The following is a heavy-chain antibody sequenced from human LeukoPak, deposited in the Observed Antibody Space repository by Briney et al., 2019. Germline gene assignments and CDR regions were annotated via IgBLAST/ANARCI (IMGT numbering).Heavy chain of an antibody. J-gene: IGHJ3*02. D-gene: IGHD3-9*01. CDR1: GYTFTSYG. V-gene: IGHV1-18*01. CDR3: ARSPNDILILGAFDI. Sequence: ASVKVSCKASGYTFTSYGISWVRQAPGQGLEWTGWISAYNGNTNYAQKLQGRVTMTTDTSTSTAYMELRSLRSDDTAVYYCARSPNDILILGAFDIWGQGTMVTVSS. CDR2: ISAYNGNT.